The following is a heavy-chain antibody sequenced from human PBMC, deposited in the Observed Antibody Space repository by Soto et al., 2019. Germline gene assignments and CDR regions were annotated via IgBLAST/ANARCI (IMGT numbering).Heavy chain of an antibody. J-gene: IGHJ4*02. Sequence: SETLSLTCNVSGVYISSTSYSWAWIRQTPGKGLDWIGTLDYSGTAHYNPSLKRRINISAHPSKNQVSLTLTSVTAADTAVYYCARQGSYWGQGALVTVSS. CDR1: GVYISSTSYS. CDR3: ARQGSY. CDR2: LDYSGTA. V-gene: IGHV4-39*01.